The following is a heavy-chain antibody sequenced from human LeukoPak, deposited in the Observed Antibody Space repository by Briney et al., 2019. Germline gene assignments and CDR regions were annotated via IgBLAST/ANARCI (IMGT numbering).Heavy chain of an antibody. D-gene: IGHD6-13*01. V-gene: IGHV3-23*01. CDR3: ARSKSSIAAAGFDP. CDR1: EFTFNNYA. J-gene: IGHJ5*02. CDR2: ISGSGGNT. Sequence: GGTLRLSCVASEFTFNNYAMAWVRQGPGKGLEWVSSISGSGGNTYYADSVKGRFTISRDNSKNTLYLQMNSLRAEDTAVYYCARSKSSIAAAGFDPWGQGTLVTVSS.